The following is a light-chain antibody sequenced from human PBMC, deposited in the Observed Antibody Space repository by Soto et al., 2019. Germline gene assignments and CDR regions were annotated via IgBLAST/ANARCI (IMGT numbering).Light chain of an antibody. Sequence: EIVMTQSPATLSVSPGERATLSCRASQSVSSNLAWYQQKPGQAPSLPIYDISARATGITTRFSGSGSGTEFTLTISSLQSEDFAVYYCQQYNDWPLTFGGGTKVEIK. V-gene: IGKV3D-15*01. CDR3: QQYNDWPLT. J-gene: IGKJ4*01. CDR2: DIS. CDR1: QSVSSN.